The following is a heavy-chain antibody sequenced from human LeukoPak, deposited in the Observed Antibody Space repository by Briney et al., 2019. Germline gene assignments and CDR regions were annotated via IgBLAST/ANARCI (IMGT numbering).Heavy chain of an antibody. Sequence: GGSLRLSCAASGFTFGSYDMHWVRQTTGKGLEWVSAIGTAGDTYYPGSVKGRFTISRENAKNSLYLQMNSLRAGGTAVYYCARGDSSGYQRNTKFDYWGQGTLVTVSS. J-gene: IGHJ4*02. CDR1: GFTFGSYD. V-gene: IGHV3-13*01. D-gene: IGHD3-22*01. CDR3: ARGDSSGYQRNTKFDY. CDR2: IGTAGDT.